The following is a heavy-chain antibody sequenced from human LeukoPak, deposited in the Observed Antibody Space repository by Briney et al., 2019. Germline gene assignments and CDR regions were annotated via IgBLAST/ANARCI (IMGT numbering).Heavy chain of an antibody. Sequence: PGGSVRLSCAASGYTFSRYIVTWVRQAPGKGLEWVSSISGSGSTTYFADSVKGRFTISRDNSKNTLYLQMSSLRAEDTAIYYCAKDSTVSGSYYGVDIWGQGTTVTVSS. V-gene: IGHV3-23*01. CDR1: GYTFSRYI. J-gene: IGHJ6*02. CDR2: ISGSGSTT. D-gene: IGHD3-22*01. CDR3: AKDSTVSGSYYGVDI.